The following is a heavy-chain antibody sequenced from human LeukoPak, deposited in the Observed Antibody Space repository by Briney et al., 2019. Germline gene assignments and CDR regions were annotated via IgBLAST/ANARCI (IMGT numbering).Heavy chain of an antibody. D-gene: IGHD2-21*01. CDR3: ARADRLHGGPYLIGP. V-gene: IGHV1-2*02. Sequence: ASVKVSCKTSGYSFTGYYMHWVRQAPGQGLEWMGWINPDSGGTSAAQKFQGRVTMTRDTSITTVYMEVSWLTSDDTAIYYCARADRLHGGPYLIGPWGQGTLVTVSS. CDR2: INPDSGGT. J-gene: IGHJ5*02. CDR1: GYSFTGYY.